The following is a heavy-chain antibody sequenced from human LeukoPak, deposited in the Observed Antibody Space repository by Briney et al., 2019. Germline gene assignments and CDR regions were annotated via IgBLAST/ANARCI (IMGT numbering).Heavy chain of an antibody. J-gene: IGHJ6*03. V-gene: IGHV3-23*01. Sequence: GRSLRLSCAASGFTVSSYAMHWVRQAPGKGLEWVSGITGGGTTTYYAESVKGRFTISRDNSKNTLYLQMNSLRAEDTAVYYCAEGALYCSSTSCYSNYYYYMDVWGKGTTVTVSS. CDR3: AEGALYCSSTSCYSNYYYYMDV. D-gene: IGHD2-2*01. CDR2: ITGGGTTT. CDR1: GFTVSSYA.